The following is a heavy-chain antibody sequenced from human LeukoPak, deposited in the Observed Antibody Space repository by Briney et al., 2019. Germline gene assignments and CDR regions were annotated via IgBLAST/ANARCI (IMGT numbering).Heavy chain of an antibody. J-gene: IGHJ4*02. CDR1: GFTFSSYS. Sequence: GGSLRLSCAASGFTFSSYSMNWVRQAPGKGLEWVSYISSSSSTIYYADSVKGRFTISRDNAKNSLYLQMNSLRAEDTAVYYCARDSPYYYDSSGYGYWGQGTLVTVSS. CDR2: ISSSSSTI. V-gene: IGHV3-48*04. CDR3: ARDSPYYYDSSGYGY. D-gene: IGHD3-22*01.